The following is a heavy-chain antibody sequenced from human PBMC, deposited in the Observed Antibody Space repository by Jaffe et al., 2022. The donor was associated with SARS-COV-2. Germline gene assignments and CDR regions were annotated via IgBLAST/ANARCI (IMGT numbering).Heavy chain of an antibody. CDR2: IYYSGST. CDR3: ARLSYYYDSSGATDWFDP. V-gene: IGHV4-31*03. CDR1: GGSISSGGYY. J-gene: IGHJ5*02. Sequence: QVQLQESGPGLVKPSQTLSLTCTVSGGSISSGGYYWSWIRQHPGKGLEWIGYIYYSGSTYYNPSLKSRVTISVDTSKNQFSLKLSSVTAADTAVYYCARLSYYYDSSGATDWFDPWGQGTLVTVSS. D-gene: IGHD3-22*01.